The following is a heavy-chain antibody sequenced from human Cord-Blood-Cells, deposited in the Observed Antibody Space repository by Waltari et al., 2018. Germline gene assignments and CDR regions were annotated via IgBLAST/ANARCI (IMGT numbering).Heavy chain of an antibody. D-gene: IGHD4-17*01. V-gene: IGHV1-2*02. CDR1: GYTFTGYY. J-gene: IGHJ2*01. CDR2: INPNSGDT. CDR3: ARDPTTVTLDWYFDL. Sequence: QVQLVQSGAEVKKPGASVKVSCKASGYTFTGYYMHWVRQAPGQGLEWMGWINPNSGDTNYAQKFQGRVTMTRDTSISTAYMELSRLRSDDTAVYYCARDPTTVTLDWYFDLWGRGTLVTVSS.